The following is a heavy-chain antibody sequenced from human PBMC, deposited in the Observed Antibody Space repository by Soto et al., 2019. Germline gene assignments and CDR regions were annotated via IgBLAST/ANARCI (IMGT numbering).Heavy chain of an antibody. D-gene: IGHD3-22*01. Sequence: EVHLLESGGGLVQPGGSLRLSCAASGFTFSNYAMNWVRQAPGNGLEWVSGISGGGDSTYYADSVKGRFIISRDNSKNTLVLQVNTLRAEDTDVYYCAKDQVRVYYYDSRGTFDYWGQGTLVTVSS. V-gene: IGHV3-23*01. J-gene: IGHJ4*02. CDR3: AKDQVRVYYYDSRGTFDY. CDR2: ISGGGDST. CDR1: GFTFSNYA.